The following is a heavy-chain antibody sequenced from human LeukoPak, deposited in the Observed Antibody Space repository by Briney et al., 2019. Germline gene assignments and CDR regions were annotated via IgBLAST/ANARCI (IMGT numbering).Heavy chain of an antibody. V-gene: IGHV4-59*12. J-gene: IGHJ3*01. CDR3: ARALGYSSDWYNRAFDV. Sequence: PSETLSLTCSVSSAFITSYYWSWIRQSPGKGLEFIGSRYHIGSTNYNPSLESRVTISIDTSKSQFSLTMTSVTAADTAVYYCARALGYSSDWYNRAFDVWGHGTMVTVSS. CDR2: RYHIGST. CDR1: SAFITSYY. D-gene: IGHD6-19*01.